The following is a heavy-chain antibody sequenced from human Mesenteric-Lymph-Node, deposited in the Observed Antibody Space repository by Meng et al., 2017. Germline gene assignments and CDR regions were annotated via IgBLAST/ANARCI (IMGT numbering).Heavy chain of an antibody. CDR2: IYHSGST. CDR3: ARITTMVRGVIGY. V-gene: IGHV4-4*02. CDR1: GGSISSSNW. D-gene: IGHD3-10*01. Sequence: HGHLPRPGPGLGKHSGTLSLTRAVSGGSISSSNWWSWVRQPPGKGLEWIGEIYHSGSTNYNPSLKSRVTISVDKSKNQFSLKLSSVTAADTAVYYCARITTMVRGVIGYWGQGTLVTVSS. J-gene: IGHJ4*02.